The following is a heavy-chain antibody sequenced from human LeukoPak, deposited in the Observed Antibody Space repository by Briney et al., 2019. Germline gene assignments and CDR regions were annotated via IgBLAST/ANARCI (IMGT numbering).Heavy chain of an antibody. CDR3: AKRTPYYFHY. J-gene: IGHJ4*02. CDR2: IGGGGGT. CDR1: GFTFSSSA. V-gene: IGHV3-23*01. Sequence: GGSLRLSCAASGFTFSSSAMSWVRQAPGKGLEWVSTIGGGGGTYYADSVKGRFTISRDSSKNTLYLDMNSLRAEDTAVCFCAKRTPYYFHYWGQGTLVTVSS.